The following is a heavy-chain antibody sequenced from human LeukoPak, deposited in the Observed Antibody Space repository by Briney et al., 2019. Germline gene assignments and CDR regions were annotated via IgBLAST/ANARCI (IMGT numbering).Heavy chain of an antibody. CDR1: GFTFSSYA. CDR2: ISGSGGST. V-gene: IGHV3-23*01. J-gene: IGHJ6*03. D-gene: IGHD6-13*01. CDR3: ARDLSYSSSWTTWYYYYYMDV. Sequence: GGSLRLSCAASGFTFSSYAMSWVRQAPGKGLEWVSAISGSGGSTYYADSVKGRFTISRDNSKNTLYLQMNSLRAEDTAVYYCARDLSYSSSWTTWYYYYYMDVWGKGTTVTVSS.